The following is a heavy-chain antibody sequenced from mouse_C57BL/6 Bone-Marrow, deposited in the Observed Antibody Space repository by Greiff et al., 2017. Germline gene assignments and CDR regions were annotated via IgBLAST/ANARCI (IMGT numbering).Heavy chain of an antibody. CDR1: GFTFSDYG. D-gene: IGHD4-1*01. J-gene: IGHJ1*03. V-gene: IGHV5-15*04. CDR3: ARRTGSYWYFDV. Sequence: EVKVVESGGGLVQPGGSLKLSCAASGFTFSDYGMAWVRQAPRKGPEWVAFISNLAYSIYYADTVTGRFTISRCNAKNTLYLEMSSLRSEDTAMYYCARRTGSYWYFDVWGTGTTVTVSS. CDR2: ISNLAYSI.